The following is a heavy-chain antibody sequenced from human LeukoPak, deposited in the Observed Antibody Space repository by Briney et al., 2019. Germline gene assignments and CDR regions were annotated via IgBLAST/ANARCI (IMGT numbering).Heavy chain of an antibody. CDR2: INPNSGGT. V-gene: IGHV1-2*02. Sequence: GASVKVSCKASGYTFTGYYMHWVRQAPGQGLEWMGWINPNSGGTNYAQKFQGRVTMTRDTSISTAYMELSRLRSDDTAVYYCASPITTTGWDYYYYGMDVWGQGTTVTVSS. CDR3: ASPITTTGWDYYYYGMDV. J-gene: IGHJ6*02. D-gene: IGHD1-26*01. CDR1: GYTFTGYY.